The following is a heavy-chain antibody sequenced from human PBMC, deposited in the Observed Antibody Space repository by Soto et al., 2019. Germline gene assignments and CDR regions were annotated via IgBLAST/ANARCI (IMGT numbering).Heavy chain of an antibody. D-gene: IGHD5-18*01. V-gene: IGHV2-5*02. CDR3: AHRRRGFSYGNYFDY. CDR1: GFSLSTSGVN. J-gene: IGHJ4*02. Sequence: QITLKESGPTLVKPTQTLTLTCTFSGFSLSTSGVNVGWIRQPPGKALEWLALIYWDDAKRYSPSLKTRLTITKTTSKNQVVRTMTNIDPVDTATYYCAHRRRGFSYGNYFDYWGQGTLVTVSS. CDR2: IYWDDAK.